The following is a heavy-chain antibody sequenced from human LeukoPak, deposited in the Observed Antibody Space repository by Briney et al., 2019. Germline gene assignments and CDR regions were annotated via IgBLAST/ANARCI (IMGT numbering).Heavy chain of an antibody. V-gene: IGHV4-39*07. Sequence: PSETLSLTCTVSGGSISSSSYYWGWIRQPPGKGLEWIGNSDFSGSTYYNPSLKSRVTMSVDTSKNQFSLKLSSVTAADTAVYYCARGFMGANFDYWGQGTLVTVSS. J-gene: IGHJ4*02. D-gene: IGHD3-16*01. CDR1: GGSISSSSYY. CDR3: ARGFMGANFDY. CDR2: SDFSGST.